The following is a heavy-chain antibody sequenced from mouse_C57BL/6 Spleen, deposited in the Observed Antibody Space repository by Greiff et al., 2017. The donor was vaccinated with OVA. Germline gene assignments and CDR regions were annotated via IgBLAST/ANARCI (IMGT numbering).Heavy chain of an antibody. Sequence: QVQLQQSGAELVRPGASVTLSCKASGYTFTDYEMHWVKQTPVHGLEWIGAIDPETGGTAYNQKFKGKAILTADKSSSTAYMELRSLTSEDSAVYYCTRSPGTGSYIDYWGQGTTLTVSS. CDR2: IDPETGGT. CDR3: TRSPGTGSYIDY. V-gene: IGHV1-15*01. D-gene: IGHD4-1*01. CDR1: GYTFTDYE. J-gene: IGHJ2*01.